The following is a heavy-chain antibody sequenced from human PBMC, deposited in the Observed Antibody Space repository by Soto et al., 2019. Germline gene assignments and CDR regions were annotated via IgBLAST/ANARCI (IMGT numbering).Heavy chain of an antibody. CDR3: XRGNDWKSSTFDI. Sequence: QVQLQESGPGLVKPSETLSLTCTVAGGSLTDHXWXXFRQSPGRGLQWIGYVYYSGATSYNPSLTSRVTMTVDTSKNQFSLKLRSVTAADXAXXXXXRGNDWKSSTFDIWGQGTMVSVSS. J-gene: IGHJ3*02. CDR2: VYYSGAT. D-gene: IGHD2-21*01. CDR1: GGSLTDHX. V-gene: IGHV4-59*11.